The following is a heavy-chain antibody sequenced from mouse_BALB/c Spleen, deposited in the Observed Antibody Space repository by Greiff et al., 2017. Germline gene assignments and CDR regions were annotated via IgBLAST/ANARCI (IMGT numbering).Heavy chain of an antibody. CDR2: INPYNGGT. Sequence: VQLKESGPELVKPGASMKISCKASGYSFTGYTMNWVKQSHGKNLEWIGLINPYNGGTSYNQKFKGKATLTVDKSSSTAYMELLSLTSEDSAVYYCAREGLYGNYEGNYAMDYWGQGTSVTVSS. D-gene: IGHD2-1*01. J-gene: IGHJ4*01. CDR3: AREGLYGNYEGNYAMDY. CDR1: GYSFTGYT. V-gene: IGHV1-18*01.